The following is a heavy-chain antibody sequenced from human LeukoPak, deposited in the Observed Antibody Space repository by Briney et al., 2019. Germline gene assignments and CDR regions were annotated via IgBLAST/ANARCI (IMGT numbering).Heavy chain of an antibody. J-gene: IGHJ6*02. V-gene: IGHV3-33*01. D-gene: IGHD3-10*01. CDR1: GFTFRSHG. CDR2: INPDGSQS. CDR3: ARELWSAYGMDV. Sequence: TGGSLRLSCAASGFTFRSHGMNWVRQAPGKGLEWVAGINPDGSQSYYIDSVKGRFTISRDNAKNSLFLQINSLRDDDTAVYYCARELWSAYGMDVWGQGTTVTVSS.